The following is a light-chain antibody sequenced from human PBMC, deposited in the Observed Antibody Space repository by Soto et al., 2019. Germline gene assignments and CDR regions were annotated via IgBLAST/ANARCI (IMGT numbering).Light chain of an antibody. Sequence: DIQMTQSPSTLSASVGDRVTITCRASQSVGTWLAWYQQKPGKAPNLLIYDVSSLESGVPSRFSGSGSGTEFTLTISILQPDDFATYYCQQFSTFGQGTKVEIK. CDR2: DVS. CDR1: QSVGTW. V-gene: IGKV1-5*01. CDR3: QQFST. J-gene: IGKJ1*01.